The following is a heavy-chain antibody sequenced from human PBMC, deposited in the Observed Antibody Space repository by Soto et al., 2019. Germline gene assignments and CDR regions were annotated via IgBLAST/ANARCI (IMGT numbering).Heavy chain of an antibody. D-gene: IGHD3-9*01. CDR3: ARGTDTWFFAL. CDR1: GASISRSSYY. V-gene: IGHV4-39*07. J-gene: IGHJ2*01. CDR2: FYYGGYT. Sequence: SETLSLTCTVSGASISRSSYYWGWIRQSPGKGLEWIGSFYYGGYTFYTPSLESRVTFSVDTSKNQFSLKLTSVTAADTAVYYCARGTDTWFFALWGRGTLVTVSS.